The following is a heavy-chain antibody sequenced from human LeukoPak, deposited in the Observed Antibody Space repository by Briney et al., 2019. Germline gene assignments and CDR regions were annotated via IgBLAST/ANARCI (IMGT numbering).Heavy chain of an antibody. V-gene: IGHV1-24*01. J-gene: IGHJ6*02. CDR1: GYTLTELS. CDR3: ATFRIAVYGMDV. CDR2: FDPEDGET. D-gene: IGHD6-19*01. Sequence: VASVKVSCKVSGYTLTELSMHWVRQAPGKGLEWMGGFDPEDGETIYAQKFQGRVTMTEDTSTDTAYMELSSLRSEDTAVYYCATFRIAVYGMDVWGQGTTVTVSS.